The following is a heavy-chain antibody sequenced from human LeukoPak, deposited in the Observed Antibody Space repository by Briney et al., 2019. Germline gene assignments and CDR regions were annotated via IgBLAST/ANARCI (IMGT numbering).Heavy chain of an antibody. CDR3: ARSTGPAAITDNWFDP. J-gene: IGHJ5*02. D-gene: IGHD2-2*01. CDR1: GGTFSSYA. CDR2: ISAYNGNT. Sequence: GASVKVSCKASGGTFSSYAISWVRQAPGQGLEWMGWISAYNGNTNYAQKLQGRVTMTTDTSTSTAYMELRSLRSDDTAVYYCARSTGPAAITDNWFDPWGQGTLVTVSS. V-gene: IGHV1-18*01.